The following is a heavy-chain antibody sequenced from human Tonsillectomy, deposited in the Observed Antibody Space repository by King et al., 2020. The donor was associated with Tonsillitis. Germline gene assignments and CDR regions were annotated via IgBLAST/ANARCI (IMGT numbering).Heavy chain of an antibody. CDR3: ARHVWFGYYFCFDH. V-gene: IGHV3-7*03. J-gene: IGHJ4*02. CDR2: INQDGSQK. D-gene: IGHD3-10*01. CDR1: GLTINTFW. Sequence: VQLVESGGGLVQPGGSLRLSCAASGLTINTFWMSWVRQAPGKGLEWVANINQDGSQKYYADSLKGRFTISRENANTSVFLQINSLRAEDTAVYYCARHVWFGYYFCFDHWGQGTLVTVSS.